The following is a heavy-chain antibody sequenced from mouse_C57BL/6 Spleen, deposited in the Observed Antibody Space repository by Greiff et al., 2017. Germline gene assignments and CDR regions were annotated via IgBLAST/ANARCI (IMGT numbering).Heavy chain of an antibody. D-gene: IGHD2-4*01. Sequence: VQLVESGPGLVQPSQSLSITCTVSGFSLTSYGVHWVRQAPGKGLEWLGVIWSGGSADDNAASISRLSFSKNNSQIQVFFKMTSLQTDDTARYYCAKMRWYYDYDDKYYYAMDYWGQGTSVTVSS. CDR1: GFSLTSYG. CDR3: AKMRWYYDYDDKYYYAMDY. V-gene: IGHV2-2*01. CDR2: IWSGGSA. J-gene: IGHJ4*01.